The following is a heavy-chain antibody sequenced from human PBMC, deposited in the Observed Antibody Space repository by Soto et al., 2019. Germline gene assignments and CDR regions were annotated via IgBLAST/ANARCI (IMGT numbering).Heavy chain of an antibody. CDR1: GGSISSGDYY. J-gene: IGHJ4*02. Sequence: SETLSLTCTVSGGSISSGDYYWSWIRQPPGKGLEWIGYIYYSGSTYYNPSLKSRVTISVDTSKNQFSLKLSSVTAADTAVYYCARLVVPAAIVYYFDYWGQGTLVTSPQ. CDR2: IYYSGST. V-gene: IGHV4-30-4*01. D-gene: IGHD2-2*02. CDR3: ARLVVPAAIVYYFDY.